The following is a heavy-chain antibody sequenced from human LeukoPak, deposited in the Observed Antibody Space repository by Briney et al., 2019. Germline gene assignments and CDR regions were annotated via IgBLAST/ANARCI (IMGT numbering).Heavy chain of an antibody. CDR3: ARRFDS. CDR2: IGPGGDI. CDR1: GVSFTAYS. Sequence: GGSLRLSCVASGVSFTAYSMNWVRQARGGGLEWISYIGPGGDIYYAGSVTGRFPVSRDIAKHSLYLQMNGLRVEDTAVYSCARRFDSWGQGTLVTVYS. V-gene: IGHV3-48*01. J-gene: IGHJ4*02.